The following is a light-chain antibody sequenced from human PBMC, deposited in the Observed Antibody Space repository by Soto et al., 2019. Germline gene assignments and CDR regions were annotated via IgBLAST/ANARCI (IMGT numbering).Light chain of an antibody. V-gene: IGKV1-12*01. CDR3: QQASSFPLT. Sequence: HMTQSPSSVSASVGDRVTITFRASQGISSWLGWYQQKPGQAPKLLIFAASSLQSGVPPRFSGSESGTEFTLTISSLQPEDVATYYCQQASSFPLTFGGGTKVDIK. CDR1: QGISSW. J-gene: IGKJ4*01. CDR2: AAS.